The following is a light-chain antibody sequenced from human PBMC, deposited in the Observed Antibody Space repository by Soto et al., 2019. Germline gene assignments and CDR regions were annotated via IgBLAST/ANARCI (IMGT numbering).Light chain of an antibody. V-gene: IGKV3-15*01. CDR3: QQYDNWPPPIP. CDR2: GAS. CDR1: QSVGTN. Sequence: EIVMTQSPGTLSVSPGERATLSCRASQSVGTNLAWYQQKPGQAPRLLIYGASTRATDIPARFSASGSGTEFPLTISSLQSEDFVVYYCQQYDNWPPPIPFGQGTRLEIK. J-gene: IGKJ5*01.